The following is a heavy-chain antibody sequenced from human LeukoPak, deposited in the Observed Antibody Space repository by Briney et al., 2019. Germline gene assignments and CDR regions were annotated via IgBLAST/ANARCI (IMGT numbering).Heavy chain of an antibody. J-gene: IGHJ4*02. CDR1: GYTFTSYY. Sequence: ASVKVSCKASGYTFTSYYMHWVRQAPGQGLEWMGIINPSGGSTSYAQKFQGRVTMTRDTSTSTVYMELSSLRSEDTAVYYCARERARESVRGVIITYPEMEYWGQGTLVTVSS. D-gene: IGHD3-10*01. CDR2: INPSGGST. V-gene: IGHV1-46*01. CDR3: ARERARESVRGVIITYPEMEY.